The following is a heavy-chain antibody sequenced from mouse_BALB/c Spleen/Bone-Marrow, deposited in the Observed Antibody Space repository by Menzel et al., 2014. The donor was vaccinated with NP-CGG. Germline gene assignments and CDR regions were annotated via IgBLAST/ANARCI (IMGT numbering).Heavy chain of an antibody. CDR3: TRDQTGHFAY. CDR2: ISSGGSYT. D-gene: IGHD4-1*01. CDR1: GFTFSSYT. Sequence: EVQLQESGGGLVKPGGSLKLSCAASGFTFSSYTMPWVRQTPEKRLEWVATISSGGSYTYYPDSVKGRFTISRDNAKNTLYLQMSSLKSEDTAMYYCTRDQTGHFAYWGQGTLVTVSA. J-gene: IGHJ3*01. V-gene: IGHV5-6-4*01.